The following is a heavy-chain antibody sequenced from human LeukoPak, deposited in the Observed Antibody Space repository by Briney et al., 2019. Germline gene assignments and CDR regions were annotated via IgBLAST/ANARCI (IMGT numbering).Heavy chain of an antibody. CDR3: ARHGGEPHHVYFDY. J-gene: IGHJ4*02. Sequence: GESLKISCKGSGYIFDNYWIAWVRQMPGKGLEWMGIIWPGDSDTRYSPSFQGQVTISVDKSISTAYLQWSSLKASDTAMYYCARHGGEPHHVYFDYWGQGTLVTVSS. V-gene: IGHV5-51*01. D-gene: IGHD3-16*01. CDR2: IWPGDSDT. CDR1: GYIFDNYW.